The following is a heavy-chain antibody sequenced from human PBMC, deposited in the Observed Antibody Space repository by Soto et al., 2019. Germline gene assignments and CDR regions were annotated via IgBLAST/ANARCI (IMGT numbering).Heavy chain of an antibody. Sequence: GGSLRLSCAASGFDLSDYYMTWIRQAPGKGLEWVSYISSSGTTIYYADSVKGRFTISRDNGKNSLYLQMNSLRAEDTAVYYCARDKIGYCSGGNCYGAFDYWGQGSLVTVSS. J-gene: IGHJ4*02. CDR1: GFDLSDYY. V-gene: IGHV3-11*01. CDR2: ISSSGTTI. CDR3: ARDKIGYCSGGNCYGAFDY. D-gene: IGHD2-15*01.